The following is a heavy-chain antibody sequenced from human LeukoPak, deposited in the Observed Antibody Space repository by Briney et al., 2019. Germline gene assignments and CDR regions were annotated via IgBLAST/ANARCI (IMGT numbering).Heavy chain of an antibody. V-gene: IGHV3-53*01. CDR2: IYSGGTT. Sequence: GGSLRLSCAASGFSVSSNFMSWVRQAPGKGLEWDSVIYSGGTTYNADSVRGRFTISRDNSKNTLYLQMNSLRAEDTAVYYCARDGYGYNYMDVWGKGTTVTVSS. J-gene: IGHJ6*03. CDR3: ARDGYGYNYMDV. CDR1: GFSVSSNF. D-gene: IGHD5-12*01.